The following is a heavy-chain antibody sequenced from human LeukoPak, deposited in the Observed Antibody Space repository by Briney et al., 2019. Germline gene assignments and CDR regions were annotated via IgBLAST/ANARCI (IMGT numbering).Heavy chain of an antibody. CDR2: INHSGST. D-gene: IGHD1-26*01. CDR3: AIKVDPSYYYYYYMDV. Sequence: PSETLSLTCAVYGGSFSGYYWSWIRQPPGKGLEWIGEINHSGSTNYNPSLKSRVTISVDTSKNQFSLELSSVTAADTAVYYCAIKVDPSYYYYYYMDVWGKGTTVTVSS. J-gene: IGHJ6*03. V-gene: IGHV4-34*01. CDR1: GGSFSGYY.